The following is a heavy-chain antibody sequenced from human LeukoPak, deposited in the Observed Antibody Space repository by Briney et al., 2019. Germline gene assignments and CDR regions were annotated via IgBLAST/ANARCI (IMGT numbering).Heavy chain of an antibody. Sequence: GGSLRLSCAASGFTFSSYAMHWVRQAPGKGLEWVAVISYDGSNKYYADSVKGRFTISRDNSKNTLYLQMNSLRAEDTAVYYCAKDSSGYSAPDAFDIWGQGTMVTVSS. D-gene: IGHD3-22*01. V-gene: IGHV3-30*04. CDR1: GFTFSSYA. CDR2: ISYDGSNK. CDR3: AKDSSGYSAPDAFDI. J-gene: IGHJ3*02.